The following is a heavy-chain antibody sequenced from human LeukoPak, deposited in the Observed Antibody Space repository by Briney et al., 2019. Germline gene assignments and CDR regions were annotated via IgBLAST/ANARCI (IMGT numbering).Heavy chain of an antibody. CDR3: AKLQGSSSNWFDP. CDR2: ISGSGGST. D-gene: IGHD2-15*01. Sequence: GGSLRLSCAASGFTFSIYAMSWVRQAPGKGLEWVSAISGSGGSTYYADSGKGRFTISRDNSKNTLYLQMNSLRAEDTAVYYCAKLQGSSSNWFDPWGQGTLVTVSS. V-gene: IGHV3-23*01. J-gene: IGHJ5*02. CDR1: GFTFSIYA.